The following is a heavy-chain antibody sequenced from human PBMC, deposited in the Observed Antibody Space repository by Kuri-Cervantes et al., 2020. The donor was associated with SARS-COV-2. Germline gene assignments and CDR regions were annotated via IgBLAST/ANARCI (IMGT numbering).Heavy chain of an antibody. V-gene: IGHV1-18*01. CDR2: ISAYNGNT. J-gene: IGHJ6*02. D-gene: IGHD2-2*01. Sequence: ASVKVSCKASGGTFSSYAISWVRQAPGQGLEWMGWISAYNGNTNYAQKLQGRVTMTTDTSTSTAYMELRSLRSDDTAVYYCARVGYCSSTSCSRYYYYGMDVWGQGTTVTVSS. CDR1: GGTFSSYA. CDR3: ARVGYCSSTSCSRYYYYGMDV.